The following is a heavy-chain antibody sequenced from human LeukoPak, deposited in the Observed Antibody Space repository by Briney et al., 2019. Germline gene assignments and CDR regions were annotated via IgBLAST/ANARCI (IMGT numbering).Heavy chain of an antibody. V-gene: IGHV1-69*13. CDR1: GGTFSSYA. Sequence: VASVKVSCKASGGTFSSYAISWVRQAPGQGLEWMGGIIPIFGTANYAQKFQGRVTITADESTSTAYMELSSLRSEDTAVYYCARGASHHRLDPWYFDYWGQGTLVTVSS. J-gene: IGHJ4*02. D-gene: IGHD1-1*01. CDR2: IIPIFGTA. CDR3: ARGASHHRLDPWYFDY.